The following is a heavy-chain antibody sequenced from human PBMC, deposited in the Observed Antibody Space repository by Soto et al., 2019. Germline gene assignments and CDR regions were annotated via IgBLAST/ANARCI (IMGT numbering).Heavy chain of an antibody. CDR3: AKGPDIVVVPAAPNWFDP. CDR2: ISGSGGST. CDR1: GFTFCSYA. V-gene: IGHV3-23*01. Sequence: GSLRLSCAASGFTFCSYAMSWVRQAPGKGLEWVSAISGSGGSTYYADSVKGRFTISRDNSKNTLYLQMNSLRAEDTAVYYCAKGPDIVVVPAAPNWFDPWGQGTLVTVSS. J-gene: IGHJ5*02. D-gene: IGHD2-2*01.